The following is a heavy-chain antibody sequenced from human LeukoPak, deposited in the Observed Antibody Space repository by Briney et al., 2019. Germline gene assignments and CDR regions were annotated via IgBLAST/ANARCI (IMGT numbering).Heavy chain of an antibody. CDR3: ARDLGYSYGYFVDWFDP. V-gene: IGHV3-7*01. D-gene: IGHD5-18*01. Sequence: GGSLRLSCAASGFTFSSYWMSWVRQAPGKGLEWVANIKQDGSEKYYVDSVKGRFTISRDNAKNSLYLQMNSLRAEDTDVYYCARDLGYSYGYFVDWFDPWGQGTLVTVSS. CDR1: GFTFSSYW. J-gene: IGHJ5*02. CDR2: IKQDGSEK.